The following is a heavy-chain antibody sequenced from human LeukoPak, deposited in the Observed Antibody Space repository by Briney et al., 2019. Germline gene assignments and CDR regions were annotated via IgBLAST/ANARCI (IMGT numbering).Heavy chain of an antibody. D-gene: IGHD3-9*01. V-gene: IGHV4-34*01. CDR1: GGSFSGYY. Sequence: SETLSLTCAVYGGSFSGYYWSWIRQPPGKGLEWIGEINHSGSTNYNPSLKSRVTISVDTSKNQFSLKLSSVTAADTAVYYCARVVDILTGYYYFDYWGQGTLVTVSS. J-gene: IGHJ4*02. CDR3: ARVVDILTGYYYFDY. CDR2: INHSGST.